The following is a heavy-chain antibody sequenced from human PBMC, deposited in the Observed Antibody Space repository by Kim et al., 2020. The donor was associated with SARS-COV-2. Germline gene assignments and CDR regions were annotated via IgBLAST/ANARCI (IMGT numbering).Heavy chain of an antibody. CDR3: ARLHEVDY. Sequence: SSYIYYADSVKGRFTISRDNAKNSLYLQMNSLRAEDTAVYYCARLHEVDYWGQGTLVTVSS. CDR2: SSYI. V-gene: IGHV3-21*01. J-gene: IGHJ4*02.